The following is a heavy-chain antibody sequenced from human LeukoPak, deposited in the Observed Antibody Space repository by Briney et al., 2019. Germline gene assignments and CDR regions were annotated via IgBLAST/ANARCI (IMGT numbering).Heavy chain of an antibody. CDR2: ISSSSSYT. J-gene: IGHJ3*02. V-gene: IGHV3-11*06. CDR3: AGFRVRWGAFDI. D-gene: IGHD3-16*01. Sequence: PGGSLRLSCAASGFTFSDYYMSWIRQAPGKGLEWVSYISSSSSYTNYADSVKGRFTISRDNAKNSLYLQMNSLRAEDTAVYYCAGFRVRWGAFDIWGQGTMVTVSS. CDR1: GFTFSDYY.